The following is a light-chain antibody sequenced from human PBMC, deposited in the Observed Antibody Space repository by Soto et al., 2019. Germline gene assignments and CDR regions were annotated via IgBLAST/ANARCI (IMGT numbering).Light chain of an antibody. CDR3: QQRSNWVN. CDR2: DTS. CDR1: QSVSRY. V-gene: IGKV3-11*01. Sequence: IVLTQSPGTRALSRGRVDTGALRASQSVSRYLAWYQQKPGQAPRLLIYDTSHRATGTPARFSGSGSGTDFTLPLSSLEPEDFAVYYCQQRSNWVNFGQGTRLEIK. J-gene: IGKJ5*01.